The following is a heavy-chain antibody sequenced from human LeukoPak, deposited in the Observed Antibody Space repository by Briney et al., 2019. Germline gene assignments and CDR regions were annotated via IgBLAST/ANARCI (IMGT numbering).Heavy chain of an antibody. CDR3: AKDRGIQLWFPY. CDR2: ISGSGGST. CDR1: GFTFSSYA. V-gene: IGHV3-23*01. D-gene: IGHD5-18*01. Sequence: LSGGSLRLSCAASGFTFSSYAMSWVRQAPGKGLEWVSGISGSGGSTYYADSVKGRFTISRDNSKNTLYLQMNSLRAEDTAVYHCAKDRGIQLWFPYWGQGTLVTVSS. J-gene: IGHJ4*02.